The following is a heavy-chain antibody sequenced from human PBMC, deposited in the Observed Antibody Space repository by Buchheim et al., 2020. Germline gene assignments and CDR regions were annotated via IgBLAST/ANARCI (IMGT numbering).Heavy chain of an antibody. D-gene: IGHD2-2*01. J-gene: IGHJ6*02. CDR2: ISSSGSTI. CDR1: GFTFSSYE. V-gene: IGHV3-48*03. Sequence: VQLVESGGGLVQPGGSLRLSCAASGFTFSSYEMNWVRQAPGKGLEWVSYISSSGSTIYYADSVKGRFTISRDNAKNSLYLQMNSLRAEDTAVYYCARGVVVPAALAYYYYYGMDVWGQGTT. CDR3: ARGVVVPAALAYYYYYGMDV.